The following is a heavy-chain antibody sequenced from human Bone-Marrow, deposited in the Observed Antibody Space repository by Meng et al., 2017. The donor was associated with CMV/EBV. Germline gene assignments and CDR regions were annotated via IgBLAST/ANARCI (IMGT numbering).Heavy chain of an antibody. D-gene: IGHD6-13*01. CDR3: ASWPREAAAGTANY. J-gene: IGHJ4*02. CDR2: ISSSGSTI. V-gene: IGHV3-11*04. Sequence: GESLKISCAASGFTFSDYYMSWIRQAPGKGLEWVSYISSSGSTIYYADSVKGRFTISRDNAKNSLYLQMNSLRAEDTAVYYCASWPREAAAGTANYWGQGTLVTVSS. CDR1: GFTFSDYY.